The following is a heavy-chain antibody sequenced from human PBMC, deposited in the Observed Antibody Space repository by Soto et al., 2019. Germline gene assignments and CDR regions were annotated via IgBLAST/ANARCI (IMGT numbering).Heavy chain of an antibody. D-gene: IGHD3-3*01. CDR1: EFTFSTSS. CDR2: ISSSSNTI. CDR3: ARVIWSGYLTSDY. Sequence: EVQLVESGGGLGQPGGSLRLSCVVSEFTFSTSSMNWVRQAPGKGLEWVSYISSSSNTIYADSVKGRFTISRDNAKNSLYLQMNSLRDEDTAVYYCARVIWSGYLTSDYWGQGTLVTVSS. V-gene: IGHV3-48*02. J-gene: IGHJ4*02.